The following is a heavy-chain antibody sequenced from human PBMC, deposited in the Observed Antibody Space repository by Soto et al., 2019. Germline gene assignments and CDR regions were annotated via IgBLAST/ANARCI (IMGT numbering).Heavy chain of an antibody. Sequence: QVQLVQSGAEVKKPGSSVKVSCKASGGTFSNYPISWVRPAPGQGLEWMGGIIPIFGTVNYAQKFQGRVTITADESRSTAYMELSSLRSEDTAVYYCARGNHRWLQLWYFDLWGRGTLVTVSS. CDR1: GGTFSNYP. D-gene: IGHD5-12*01. J-gene: IGHJ2*01. V-gene: IGHV1-69*12. CDR3: ARGNHRWLQLWYFDL. CDR2: IIPIFGTV.